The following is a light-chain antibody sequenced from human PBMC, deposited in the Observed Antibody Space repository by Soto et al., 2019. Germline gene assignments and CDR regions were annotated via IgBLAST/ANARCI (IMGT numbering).Light chain of an antibody. CDR3: QQRSNWPT. CDR2: DAS. Sequence: ENLFTQATGPPSLSPGERATLSCRASQSVSSSYLAWYQQKPGQAPRLLIYDASYRATGLPARFSGSGSGTDFTLTISSLESEDFAVYYCQQRSNWPTFCQGTRLEI. J-gene: IGKJ5*01. CDR1: QSVSSSY. V-gene: IGKV3D-20*02.